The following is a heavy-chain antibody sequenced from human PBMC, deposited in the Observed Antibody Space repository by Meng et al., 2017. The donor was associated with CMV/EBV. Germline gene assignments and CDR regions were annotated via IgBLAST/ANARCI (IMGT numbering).Heavy chain of an antibody. Sequence: GGSLRLSCAASGFTFSSYWMSWVRQAPGKGLEWVANIKQDGSEKYYVDSVKGRFTISRDNAKNSLYLQMNSLRAEDTAVYYCARVSIAARLREYYFDYWGQGTLVTVSS. CDR2: IKQDGSEK. D-gene: IGHD6-6*01. V-gene: IGHV3-7*04. J-gene: IGHJ4*02. CDR3: ARVSIAARLREYYFDY. CDR1: GFTFSSYW.